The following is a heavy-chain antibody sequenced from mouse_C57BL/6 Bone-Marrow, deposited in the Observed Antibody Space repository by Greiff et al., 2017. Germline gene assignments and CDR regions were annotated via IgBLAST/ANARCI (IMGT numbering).Heavy chain of an antibody. V-gene: IGHV14-2*01. CDR1: GFNFKDYY. Sequence: VHVKQSGAELVKPGASVKLSCTASGFNFKDYYMSWVKQSPEQGLEWIGRIDPEGGETKYAQNFQGKVTITADKSSNTAYLQRSSLTSEDTAVYYSARTALTAFDDWGQGTTLTVSS. D-gene: IGHD4-1*01. CDR2: IDPEGGET. J-gene: IGHJ2*01. CDR3: ARTALTAFDD.